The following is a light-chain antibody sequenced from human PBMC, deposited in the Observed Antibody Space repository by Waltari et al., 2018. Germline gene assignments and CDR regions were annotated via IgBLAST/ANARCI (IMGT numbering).Light chain of an antibody. CDR3: QQSYKTPYT. V-gene: IGKV1-12*01. CDR2: VAS. Sequence: DIQMTQSPSSLSASVGDKVTITCRASQGINNWLAWYQQKSGKAPKLLIYVASTLQSGVPSRFSGSGSGTDYSRTISSLQSEDFATYLCQQSYKTPYTFGQGTKVEIK. CDR1: QGINNW. J-gene: IGKJ2*01.